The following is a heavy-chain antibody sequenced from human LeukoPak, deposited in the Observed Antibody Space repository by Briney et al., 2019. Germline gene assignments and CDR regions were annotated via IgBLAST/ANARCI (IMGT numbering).Heavy chain of an antibody. Sequence: SETLSLTCAVYGGSFSAYYWGWIRQPPGKGLEWIGNIYYSGSTHYNPSLKSRVTISLDTSKNQFSLKLSSVTAADTAVYYCARSLHDDYIWGSYRRDAFDIWGQGTLVTVSS. CDR1: GGSFSAYY. CDR3: ARSLHDDYIWGSYRRDAFDI. J-gene: IGHJ3*02. D-gene: IGHD3-16*02. V-gene: IGHV4-34*01. CDR2: IYYSGST.